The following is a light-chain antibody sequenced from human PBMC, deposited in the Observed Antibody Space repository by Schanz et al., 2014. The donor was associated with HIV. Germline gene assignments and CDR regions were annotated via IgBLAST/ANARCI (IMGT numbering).Light chain of an antibody. CDR2: KAS. CDR3: QHYYSYPWT. V-gene: IGKV1-5*03. Sequence: IQMTQSPATLSASVGDRVTITCRASQSIGDSLAWLQQKPGRAPKVLIYKASTLESGVPSTFRGSGSGTDFTLSISSLQPDDFATYYCQHYYSYPWTFGQGTKLEIK. J-gene: IGKJ2*02. CDR1: QSIGDS.